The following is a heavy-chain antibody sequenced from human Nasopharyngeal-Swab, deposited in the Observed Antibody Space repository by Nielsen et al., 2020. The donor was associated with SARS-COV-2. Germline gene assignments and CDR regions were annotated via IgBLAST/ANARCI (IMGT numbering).Heavy chain of an antibody. J-gene: IGHJ3*02. CDR1: GFTLSSYG. Sequence: GESLKISCAASGFTLSSYGMHWVRQAPGKGLEWVAVIWYDGSNKYYADSVKGRFTISRDNSKNTLYLQMNSLRAEDTAVYYCARAPREGNAFDIWGQGTMVTVSS. V-gene: IGHV3-33*01. CDR3: ARAPREGNAFDI. CDR2: IWYDGSNK. D-gene: IGHD1-26*01.